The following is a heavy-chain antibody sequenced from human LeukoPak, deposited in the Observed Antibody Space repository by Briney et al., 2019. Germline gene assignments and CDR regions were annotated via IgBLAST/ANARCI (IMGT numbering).Heavy chain of an antibody. CDR2: INHSGST. Sequence: PSETLSLTCAVYGGSFSGYYWSWIRQPPGKGLEWIGEINHSGSTNYNPSLKSRVTISVDTSKNQFSLKLSSVTAADTAVYYCARVVPMVRGVTRFDPWGQGTLVTVSS. D-gene: IGHD3-10*01. V-gene: IGHV4-34*01. J-gene: IGHJ5*02. CDR1: GGSFSGYY. CDR3: ARVVPMVRGVTRFDP.